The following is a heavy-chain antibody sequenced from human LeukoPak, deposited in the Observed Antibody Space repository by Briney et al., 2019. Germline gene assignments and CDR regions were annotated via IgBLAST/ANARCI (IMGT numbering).Heavy chain of an antibody. CDR1: GGSISSYY. J-gene: IGHJ4*02. V-gene: IGHV4-59*01. CDR2: ISDSGST. CDR3: ARKISYISVFDY. Sequence: SETLSLTCTVSGGSISSYYWSWIRQPPGQGLEWIGYISDSGSTNYNSFLKSRITISGDTPGNQVSLKLSSVTAADTAVYYCARKISYISVFDYWGQGTLVTVSS. D-gene: IGHD2-15*01.